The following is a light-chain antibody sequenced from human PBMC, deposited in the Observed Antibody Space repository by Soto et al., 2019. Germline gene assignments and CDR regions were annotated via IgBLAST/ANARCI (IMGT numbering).Light chain of an antibody. CDR2: EVN. J-gene: IGLJ1*01. CDR3: NSYVGSNNYV. V-gene: IGLV2-8*01. Sequence: QSALAQPPSASGSPGQSVTISCTGTSSDITDNKYVSWFQQHPGKAPKVLIYEVNKRPSGVPDRFSGSKSGNTASLTVSGLQADDEAAYYCNSYVGSNNYVFGTGTKVTVL. CDR1: SSDITDNKY.